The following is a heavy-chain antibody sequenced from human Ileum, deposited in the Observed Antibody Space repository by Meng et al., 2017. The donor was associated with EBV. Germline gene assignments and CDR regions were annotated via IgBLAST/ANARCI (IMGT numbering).Heavy chain of an antibody. Sequence: VQLQQWGVGRSKPSRPLPSTGAVNGGSLSGAYWNWICQPPGKGLEWIGEIIHGGSPSYNPSLKSRVTISIDTSKNQLSLMLSSVTAAETAVYYCARRPTGIDYWGQGTLVTVSS. V-gene: IGHV4-34*12. CDR3: ARRPTGIDY. D-gene: IGHD2-8*02. J-gene: IGHJ4*02. CDR2: IIHGGSP. CDR1: GGSLSGAY.